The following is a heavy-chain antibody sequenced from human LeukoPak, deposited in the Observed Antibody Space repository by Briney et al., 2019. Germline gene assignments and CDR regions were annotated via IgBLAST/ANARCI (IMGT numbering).Heavy chain of an antibody. Sequence: ASVRVSCKASGYTFTAHYMHWVRQAPGQGPEWIGGINPNTGRTNYAQKFQGRVTMTRDASISTAYMELSRLRSDDTAVYYCARDSVSGDWYLDLWGSGTLVTVSS. J-gene: IGHJ2*01. D-gene: IGHD5-12*01. CDR2: INPNTGRT. CDR3: ARDSVSGDWYLDL. CDR1: GYTFTAHY. V-gene: IGHV1-2*02.